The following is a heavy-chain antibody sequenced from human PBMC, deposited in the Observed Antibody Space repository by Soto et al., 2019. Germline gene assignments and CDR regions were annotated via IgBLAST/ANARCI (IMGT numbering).Heavy chain of an antibody. Sequence: SETLSLTCTVSGGSMSRYYWTWIRQPPGKGLEWIGNIHYTGSTNYNPSLKSRVTILLGTSTSQFSLKVSSVTAADTAVYYCARDLTISSTDGPLDPGGHGTLVTVSS. V-gene: IGHV4-59*01. CDR3: ARDLTISSTDGPLDP. D-gene: IGHD1-1*01. J-gene: IGHJ5*02. CDR1: GGSMSRYY. CDR2: IHYTGST.